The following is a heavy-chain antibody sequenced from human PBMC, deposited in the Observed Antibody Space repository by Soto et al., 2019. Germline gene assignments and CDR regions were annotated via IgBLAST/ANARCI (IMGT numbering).Heavy chain of an antibody. Sequence: GGSLRLSCAASGIIFNGFGMHWVRQAPGKGLEWVSVIRSDGGSIYYADSVKGRFIISRDNTQNTLYLQMSGLRTEDTAVYYCVKDRRGSFRAFDYWGQGTVVTVSS. J-gene: IGHJ4*02. CDR3: VKDRRGSFRAFDY. D-gene: IGHD3-10*01. CDR1: GIIFNGFG. CDR2: IRSDGGSI. V-gene: IGHV3-30*02.